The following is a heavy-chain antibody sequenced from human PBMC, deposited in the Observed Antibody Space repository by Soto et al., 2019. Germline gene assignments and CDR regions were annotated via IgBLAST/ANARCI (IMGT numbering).Heavy chain of an antibody. V-gene: IGHV4-59*01. Sequence: PSETLSLTCTVAGGSISSYYWSWIRQPPGKGLEWIGYIYYSGSTNYNPSLKSRVTISVDTSKNQFSLKLSYVTAADTAVYYCARDLIAAADTGGWFDPWGQGTLVTVS. J-gene: IGHJ5*02. D-gene: IGHD6-13*01. CDR3: ARDLIAAADTGGWFDP. CDR1: GGSISSYY. CDR2: IYYSGST.